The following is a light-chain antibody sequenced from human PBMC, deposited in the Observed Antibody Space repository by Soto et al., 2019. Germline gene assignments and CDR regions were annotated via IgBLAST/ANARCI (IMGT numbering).Light chain of an antibody. CDR1: SSDVGSYNL. CDR3: SSYTSGSTLVV. Sequence: QSALTQPASVSGSPGQSITISCTGTSSDVGSYNLVSWYQQHPGKAPKLMIYDVSNRPSGVSNRFSGSKSGNTASLTISGLQAEDEADYYCSSYTSGSTLVVFGGGTKLTVL. V-gene: IGLV2-14*02. CDR2: DVS. J-gene: IGLJ2*01.